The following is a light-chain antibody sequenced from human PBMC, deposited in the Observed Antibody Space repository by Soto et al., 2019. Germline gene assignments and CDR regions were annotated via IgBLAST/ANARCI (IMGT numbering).Light chain of an antibody. CDR1: SSDVGNYNF. CDR2: QVT. J-gene: IGLJ2*01. V-gene: IGLV2-14*01. Sequence: QSVLTQPASVSRSPGQSITISCTGTSSDVGNYNFVSWYQHHAGTAPKLIIYQVTNRPSGVSDRFSGSKSGDTASLTISGLQAEDEADYYCTSYTAFSTDILFGGGTKLTVL. CDR3: TSYTAFSTDIL.